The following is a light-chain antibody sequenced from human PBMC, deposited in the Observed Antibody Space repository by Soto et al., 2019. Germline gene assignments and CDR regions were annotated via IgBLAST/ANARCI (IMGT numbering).Light chain of an antibody. V-gene: IGKV1-5*03. CDR3: QQYLTYWT. CDR2: KAS. J-gene: IGKJ1*01. CDR1: QSMNTW. Sequence: DIQLPQSPSTLSASVGDRVTITCRASQSMNTWLAWYQQKPGKAPKLLIYKASTLESGVPSRFSGSGSGTEFTLTISSLQPDDFGIYYCQQYLTYWTFGQGTKVDIK.